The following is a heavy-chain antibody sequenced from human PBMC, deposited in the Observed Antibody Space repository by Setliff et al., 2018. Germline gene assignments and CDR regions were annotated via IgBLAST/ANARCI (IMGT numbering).Heavy chain of an antibody. J-gene: IGHJ4*02. D-gene: IGHD6-19*01. Sequence: SETLSLTCTVSGGSISSHYWSWIRQPPGKGLEWIGYIYYSGSTNYNPSLKSRVTISVDTSKNQFSLKLSSVTAADTAVYYCATTSGWYPYFAYWGQGTLVTVSS. CDR3: ATTSGWYPYFAY. CDR2: IYYSGST. V-gene: IGHV4-59*11. CDR1: GGSISSHY.